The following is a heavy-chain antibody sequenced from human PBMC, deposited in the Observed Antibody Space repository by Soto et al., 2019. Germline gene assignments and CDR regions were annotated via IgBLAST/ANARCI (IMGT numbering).Heavy chain of an antibody. V-gene: IGHV4-39*01. CDR3: ARHAVHSSDYAY. CDR2: IYYSGST. D-gene: IGHD6-19*01. J-gene: IGHJ4*02. Sequence: SETLSLTCTVSGGSISSSSYYWGWIRQPPGKGLEWIGSIYYSGSTYYNPSLKSRVTISVDTSKNQFSLKLSSVTAADTAVYYCARHAVHSSDYAYWGQGTLVTVSS. CDR1: GGSISSSSYY.